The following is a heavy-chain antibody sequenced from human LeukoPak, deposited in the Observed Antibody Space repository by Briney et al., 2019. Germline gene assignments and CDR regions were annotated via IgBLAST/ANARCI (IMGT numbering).Heavy chain of an antibody. D-gene: IGHD3-10*01. V-gene: IGHV3-21*04. CDR2: ISSSSSYI. J-gene: IGHJ4*02. Sequence: GGSLRLSCAASGFTFSSYSMNWVRQAPGKGLEWVSSISSSSSYIYYADSVKGRFTISRDNAKNSLYLQMNSLRAEDTAVYYCARAKPKNMVRGLIMRRESRYYFDYWGQGTLVTVSS. CDR1: GFTFSSYS. CDR3: ARAKPKNMVRGLIMRRESRYYFDY.